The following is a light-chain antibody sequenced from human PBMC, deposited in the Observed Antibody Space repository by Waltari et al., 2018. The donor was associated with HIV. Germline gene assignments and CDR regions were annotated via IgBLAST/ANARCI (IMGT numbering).Light chain of an antibody. CDR1: QSMSSY. Sequence: DIQMTQSPSSLSASVGDRVTITCRASQSMSSYLNWYQQKPGKAPKLLIYAASSLQSGVPSRFSGSGSGTDFTLTISSLQPEDFATYYCQQSYGNPDTFGQGTKLDIK. CDR2: AAS. CDR3: QQSYGNPDT. V-gene: IGKV1-39*01. J-gene: IGKJ2*01.